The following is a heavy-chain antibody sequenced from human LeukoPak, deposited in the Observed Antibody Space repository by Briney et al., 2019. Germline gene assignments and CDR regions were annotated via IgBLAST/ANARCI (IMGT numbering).Heavy chain of an antibody. CDR2: INPSGSST. CDR1: GYTFTSYY. J-gene: IGHJ4*02. V-gene: IGHV1-46*01. D-gene: IGHD5-18*01. CDR3: AREAGTAMAPFDY. Sequence: ASVKVSCKASGYTFTSYYIHWVRQAPGQGLEWMAIINPSGSSTSYAQKFQGRVTMTRDTSTSTVYMELSSLRSEDTAVYYCAREAGTAMAPFDYWGQGTLVTVSS.